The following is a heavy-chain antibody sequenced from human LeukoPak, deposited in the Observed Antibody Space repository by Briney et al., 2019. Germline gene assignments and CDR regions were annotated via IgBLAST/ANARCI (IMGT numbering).Heavy chain of an antibody. J-gene: IGHJ4*02. CDR1: GFIFSSYA. V-gene: IGHV3-23*01. Sequence: GALLLSCAGSGFIFSSYAMHWVRRAPGKGLEGISAISATGGSTHFADSVKGRFTISRDNPKNTLYLQLNSLGVEDTAIYYCAKLLRAGRILTISLESWGQGTLVTVSS. CDR2: ISATGGST. D-gene: IGHD2/OR15-2a*01. CDR3: AKLLRAGRILTISLES.